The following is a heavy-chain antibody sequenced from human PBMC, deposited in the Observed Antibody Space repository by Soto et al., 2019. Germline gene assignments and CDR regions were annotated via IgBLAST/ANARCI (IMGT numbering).Heavy chain of an antibody. V-gene: IGHV3-23*01. CDR2: TSGGGVNT. CDR1: EFTFSSYA. J-gene: IGHJ6*02. CDR3: GYALFRYCMYGMDV. Sequence: PGGSLRLSCAASEFTFSSYAMNWVRQAPGKGLDWVAATSGGGVNTYYADSVKGRFTISRDNSNKTLYLQMAGRRAQYTAAYDCGYALFRYCMYGMDVWGQGTTVTVSS. D-gene: IGHD2-8*01.